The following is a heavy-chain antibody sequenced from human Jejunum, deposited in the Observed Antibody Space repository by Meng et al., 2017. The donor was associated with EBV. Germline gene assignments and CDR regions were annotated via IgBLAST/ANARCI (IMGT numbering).Heavy chain of an antibody. CDR1: GYMFISYA. CDR2: INIGNGNT. D-gene: IGHD2/OR15-2a*01. J-gene: IGHJ4*02. CDR3: ATGDDYGNSNFDY. Sequence: QVPVVEAGAEVKKPGASVKVSRKASGYMFISYARHWVRQAPGQRLEWMGWINIGNGNTKYSQKFHGRLTISRDTSANTAYLELSSLTSEDTAIYYCATGDDYGNSNFDYWGQGTLVTVSS. V-gene: IGHV1-3*04.